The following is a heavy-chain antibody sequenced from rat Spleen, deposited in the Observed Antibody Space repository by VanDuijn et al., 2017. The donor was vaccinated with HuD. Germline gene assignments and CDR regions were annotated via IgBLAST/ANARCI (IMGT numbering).Heavy chain of an antibody. CDR1: GFSFSNYF. CDR3: ARHQYYDGYYDA. CDR2: ISTGGGNT. Sequence: EVQLVESGGGLVQPGRSMKLSCVALGFSFSNYFMAWVRQAPTKGLEWVASISTGGGNTYYRDSVKGRFTISRDKAKSTLYLQMDSLRSEDTATYYCARHQYYDGYYDAWGQGVMVTVSS. D-gene: IGHD1-12*03. J-gene: IGHJ2*01. V-gene: IGHV5-25*01.